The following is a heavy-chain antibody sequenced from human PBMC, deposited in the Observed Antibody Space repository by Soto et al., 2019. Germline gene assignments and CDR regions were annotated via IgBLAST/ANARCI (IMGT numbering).Heavy chain of an antibody. Sequence: LSLTCTVSGNSLSSGDYWSWIRQPPGKGLEWIGYIYHSGGTYYNPSLKSRVTMSVDTSQNQFSLKLSSVSAADTAVYYCARTKYYYDSTAYLFDYWGQGALVTVSS. D-gene: IGHD3-22*01. CDR2: IYHSGGT. V-gene: IGHV4-30-4*01. CDR3: ARTKYYYDSTAYLFDY. CDR1: GNSLSSGDY. J-gene: IGHJ4*02.